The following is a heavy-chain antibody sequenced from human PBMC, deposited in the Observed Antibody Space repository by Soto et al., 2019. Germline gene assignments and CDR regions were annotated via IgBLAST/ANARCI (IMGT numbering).Heavy chain of an antibody. CDR2: IYPGDSDT. D-gene: IGHD6-6*01. Sequence: GESLKISCKGSGYSFTSYWIGWVRQMPGKGLEWMGIIYPGDSDTRYSPSFQGQVTISADKSISTAYLQWSSLKASDTAMYYCASEYSSSPPTDAFDIWGQGTMVTVSS. CDR1: GYSFTSYW. CDR3: ASEYSSSPPTDAFDI. J-gene: IGHJ3*02. V-gene: IGHV5-51*01.